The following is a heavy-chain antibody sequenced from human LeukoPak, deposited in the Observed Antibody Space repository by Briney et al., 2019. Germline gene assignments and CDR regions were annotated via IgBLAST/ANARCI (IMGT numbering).Heavy chain of an antibody. CDR1: GFTFDDYG. J-gene: IGHJ6*03. V-gene: IGHV3-20*04. Sequence: GGSLRLSCAASGFTFDDYGMSWVRQAPGKGLEWVSGINWNGGSTGYADSVKGRFTISRDNAKNSLYLQMNSLRAEDTALYYCARDSADWDMVRGRYYYYMDVWGKGTTVTVSS. CDR3: ARDSADWDMVRGRYYYYMDV. CDR2: INWNGGST. D-gene: IGHD3-10*01.